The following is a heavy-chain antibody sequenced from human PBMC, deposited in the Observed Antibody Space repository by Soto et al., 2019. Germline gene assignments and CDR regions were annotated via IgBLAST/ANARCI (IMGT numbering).Heavy chain of an antibody. CDR1: GGSFSGYY. CDR3: ARSGSSSWTTDFDY. Sequence: NPSETLSLTCAVYGGSFSGYYWSWIRQPPGKGLEWIGEINHSGSTNYNPSLKSRVTISVDTSKNQFSLKLSSVTAADTAVYYCARSGSSSWTTDFDYWGQGTLVTVSS. V-gene: IGHV4-34*01. D-gene: IGHD6-13*01. J-gene: IGHJ4*02. CDR2: INHSGST.